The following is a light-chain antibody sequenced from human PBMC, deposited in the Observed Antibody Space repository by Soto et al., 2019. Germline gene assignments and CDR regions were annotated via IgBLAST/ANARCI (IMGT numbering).Light chain of an antibody. CDR2: SIN. V-gene: IGLV1-44*01. CDR1: YSNIGSNF. CDR3: SSWDDSLDGPV. Sequence: QSVLTQPPSASATPGQTVTISCSGRYSNIGSNFESWYQRLPGTAPKLLIYSINQRPSGVPERFSGSKSGTSASLTISGLQSEDETDYFCSSWDDSLDGPVFGGGTKVTVL. J-gene: IGLJ3*02.